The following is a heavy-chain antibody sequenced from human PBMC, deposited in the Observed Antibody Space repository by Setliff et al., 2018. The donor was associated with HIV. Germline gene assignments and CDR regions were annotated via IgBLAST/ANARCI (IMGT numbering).Heavy chain of an antibody. CDR3: ARPRVFDSFDV. Sequence: GASLKVSCKATEYMILAYKMNWVRQAPGQGLEWIGRISPNNGAAEYAPKFQGRVIMTLDTSISTAYLEIPRLTSDDAAVYYCARPRVFDSFDVWGQGTMVTVS. CDR1: EYMILAYK. J-gene: IGHJ3*01. V-gene: IGHV1-2*06. CDR2: ISPNNGAA.